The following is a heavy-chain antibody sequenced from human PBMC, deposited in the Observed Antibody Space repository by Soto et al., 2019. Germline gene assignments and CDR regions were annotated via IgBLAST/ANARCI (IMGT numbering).Heavy chain of an antibody. D-gene: IGHD4-17*01. Sequence: EVQLVESGGGLVKPGGSLRLSCAASGFTFSNAWMNWVRQAPGKGLEWVGRIKSKTDRGTIDYPAPVKGRFTISRDDSKNTLYLQMNSLKTEDTAVYYCTTGDYYAFDMWGQGTMVTVSS. V-gene: IGHV3-15*07. CDR2: IKSKTDRGTI. CDR3: TTGDYYAFDM. CDR1: GFTFSNAW. J-gene: IGHJ3*02.